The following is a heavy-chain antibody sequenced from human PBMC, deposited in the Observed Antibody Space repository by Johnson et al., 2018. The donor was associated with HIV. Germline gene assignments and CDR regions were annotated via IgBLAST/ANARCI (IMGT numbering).Heavy chain of an antibody. V-gene: IGHV3-30-3*01. CDR1: GFTFSSYA. CDR3: ARVQGKYNWNYGDAFDI. CDR2: ISYDGSNK. J-gene: IGHJ3*02. Sequence: QVQLVESGGGVVQPGRSLRLSCAASGFTFSSYAMHWVRQAPGKGLEWVAVISYDGSNKYYADSVTGRFTISRDNAKNSLYLQMNSLRAEDTAVYYCARVQGKYNWNYGDAFDIWGQGTMVTVSS. D-gene: IGHD1-7*01.